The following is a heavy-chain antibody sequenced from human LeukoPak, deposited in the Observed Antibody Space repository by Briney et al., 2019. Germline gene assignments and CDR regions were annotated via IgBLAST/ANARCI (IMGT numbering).Heavy chain of an antibody. CDR1: RFTFSSYA. Sequence: PGGSLRLPCAASRFTFSSYAMSWVRQAPGKGLEWVSAISGSGGSTYYADSVKGRFTISRDNAKNTLYLQMNSLRAEDTAVYYCARGYCSSTSCEGALDYWGQGTLVTVSS. CDR3: ARGYCSSTSCEGALDY. CDR2: ISGSGGST. V-gene: IGHV3-23*01. D-gene: IGHD2-2*01. J-gene: IGHJ4*02.